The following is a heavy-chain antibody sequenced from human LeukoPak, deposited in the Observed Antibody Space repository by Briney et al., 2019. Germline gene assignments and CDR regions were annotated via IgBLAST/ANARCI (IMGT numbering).Heavy chain of an antibody. CDR3: ARVRLVVPAATPLDY. D-gene: IGHD2-2*01. J-gene: IGHJ4*02. CDR1: GFTFSDYY. V-gene: IGHV3-11*05. Sequence: PGGSLRLSCAASGFTFSDYYMSWIRQAPGKGLEWVSYISSSSSYTNYADSVKGRFTISRDNAKNSLYLQMNSLRAEDTAVYYCARVRLVVPAATPLDYWGQETLVTVSS. CDR2: ISSSSSYT.